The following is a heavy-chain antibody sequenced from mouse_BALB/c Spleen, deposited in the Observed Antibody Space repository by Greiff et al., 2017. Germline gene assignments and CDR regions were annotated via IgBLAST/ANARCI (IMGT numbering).Heavy chain of an antibody. CDR3: ARDEVFAY. CDR2: IRNKANGYTT. V-gene: IGHV7-3*02. J-gene: IGHJ3*01. Sequence: EVMLVESGGGLVQPGGSLRLSCATSGFTFTDYYMSWVRQPPGKALEWLGFIRNKANGYTTEYSASVKGRFTISRANSKSILYLQMNTLRAEDSATYDCARDEVFAYWGQGTLVTVSA. CDR1: GFTFTDYY.